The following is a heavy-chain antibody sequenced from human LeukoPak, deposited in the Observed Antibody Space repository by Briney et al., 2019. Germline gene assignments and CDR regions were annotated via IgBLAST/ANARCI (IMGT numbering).Heavy chain of an antibody. CDR2: ISTGGGT. V-gene: IGHV3-66*01. Sequence: GGSLRLSCVASGFSVSNYYMSWVRQPPGKGLEWVSVISTGGGTSYTDSVKGRFTFSRDNSKNTLYLQMNSLRAEDTAVYYCGKVAGTYYNFDYWGQGTLVTVSS. J-gene: IGHJ4*02. CDR1: GFSVSNYY. D-gene: IGHD1-1*01. CDR3: GKVAGTYYNFDY.